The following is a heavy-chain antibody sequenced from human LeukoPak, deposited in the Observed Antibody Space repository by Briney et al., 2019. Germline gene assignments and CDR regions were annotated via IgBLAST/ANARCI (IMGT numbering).Heavy chain of an antibody. CDR2: MNPNSGNT. D-gene: IGHD2-2*01. V-gene: IGHV1-8*03. Sequence: GASVKVSCKASGYTFTSYDISWVRQATGQGLEWMGWMNPNSGNTGYAQKFQGRVTITRNTSISTAYMELSSLRSEDTAVYYCARGLVVPAARAMDVWGKGTTVTVSS. CDR3: ARGLVVPAARAMDV. J-gene: IGHJ6*04. CDR1: GYTFTSYD.